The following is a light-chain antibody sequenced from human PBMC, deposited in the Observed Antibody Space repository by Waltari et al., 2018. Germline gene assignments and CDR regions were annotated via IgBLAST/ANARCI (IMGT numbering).Light chain of an antibody. CDR2: AAS. CDR1: QSVSRS. J-gene: IGKJ1*01. V-gene: IGKV3-20*01. Sequence: ELVLTQSPGTLSLSPGERVTLPCRASQSVSRSLAWYQQKPGQAPRLLIYAASSRATGIPGRVSGSGSGTDFSLTISRLEPEDFAVYYCQHYVRLPATFGQGTKVEI. CDR3: QHYVRLPAT.